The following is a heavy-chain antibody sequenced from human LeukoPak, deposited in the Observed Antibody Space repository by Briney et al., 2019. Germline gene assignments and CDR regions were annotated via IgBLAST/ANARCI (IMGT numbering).Heavy chain of an antibody. CDR2: ISSDGSNK. J-gene: IGHJ1*01. CDR3: AKPTAAGAVLLNFQH. V-gene: IGHV3-30*18. Sequence: GGSLRLSCAASGFIFSSYGMHWVRQAPGKGLEWVAIISSDGSNKYYADSVKGRFSISRDNSKNMLYLQMNSLRAEDTAVYYCAKPTAAGAVLLNFQHSGQGTLVTVSS. CDR1: GFIFSSYG. D-gene: IGHD6-13*01.